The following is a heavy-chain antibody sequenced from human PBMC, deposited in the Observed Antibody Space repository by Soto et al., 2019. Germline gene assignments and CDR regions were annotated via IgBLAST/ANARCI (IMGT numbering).Heavy chain of an antibody. CDR3: ARGGDYFDY. CDR2: IWLSGST. V-gene: IGHV4-30-2*01. CDR1: GGSVSGGGYS. Sequence: QLQLQESGPGLLKPSQTLSLTCGVSGGSVSGGGYSWSWIRQPPGKGLGWIGYIWLSGSTNYNPSLKSRVTISIDRSKNQSSLRLSSVTAADTAVYYCARGGDYFDYWGQGTLVTVSS. J-gene: IGHJ4*02.